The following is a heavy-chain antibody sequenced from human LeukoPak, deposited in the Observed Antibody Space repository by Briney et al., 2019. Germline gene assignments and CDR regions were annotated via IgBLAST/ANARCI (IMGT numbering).Heavy chain of an antibody. V-gene: IGHV3-23*01. J-gene: IGHJ4*02. CDR3: AKPDWNYISDYFDY. CDR2: ISDGGGDT. Sequence: GGSLRLSCAASGFTFSTYAMSWVRQAPGKGLEWVSLISDGGGDTYYADSVKGRFTISRDNSKNTLYLQMNSLRADDSAVYYCAKPDWNYISDYFDYWGQGTLVTVSS. D-gene: IGHD1-7*01. CDR1: GFTFSTYA.